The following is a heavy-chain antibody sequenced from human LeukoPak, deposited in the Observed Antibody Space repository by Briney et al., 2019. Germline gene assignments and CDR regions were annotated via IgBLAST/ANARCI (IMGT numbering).Heavy chain of an antibody. Sequence: PPGGSLRLSCAASGFTFSSYGMHWVRQAPGKGLEWVAVISYDGSNKYCADSVKGRFTISRDNSKNTLYLQMNSLRAEDTAVYYCAKAHATYYDFWSGYYTTSDWGQGTLVTVSS. CDR2: ISYDGSNK. J-gene: IGHJ4*02. D-gene: IGHD3-3*01. CDR3: AKAHATYYDFWSGYYTTSD. CDR1: GFTFSSYG. V-gene: IGHV3-30*18.